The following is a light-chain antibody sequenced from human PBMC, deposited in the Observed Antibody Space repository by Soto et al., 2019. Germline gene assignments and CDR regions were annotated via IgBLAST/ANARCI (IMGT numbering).Light chain of an antibody. CDR3: QQYGSSPMT. J-gene: IGKJ5*01. V-gene: IGKV3-20*01. CDR1: QSVSSSY. Sequence: EIGLTQSPRTLSLSPGERATLSCRACQSVSSSYLAWYQQKPGQAPRLLIYGASSRATGIPDRFSGSGSGTDFTLTISRLEPEDFAVYYCQQYGSSPMTFGQGTRLEIK. CDR2: GAS.